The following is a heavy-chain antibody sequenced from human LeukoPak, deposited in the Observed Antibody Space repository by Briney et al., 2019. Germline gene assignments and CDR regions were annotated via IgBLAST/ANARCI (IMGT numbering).Heavy chain of an antibody. Sequence: SETLSLTCAVYGGSCSGYYWSWIRQPPGKGLEWSGEINHSGSTNYNPSLKSRVTIFVDTSKNQFSLKLPSVTPAETAVYYCARRAVVVTATRPSTFDYWGQGTLVTVSS. V-gene: IGHV4-34*01. CDR2: INHSGST. J-gene: IGHJ4*02. CDR1: GGSCSGYY. D-gene: IGHD2-21*02. CDR3: ARRAVVVTATRPSTFDY.